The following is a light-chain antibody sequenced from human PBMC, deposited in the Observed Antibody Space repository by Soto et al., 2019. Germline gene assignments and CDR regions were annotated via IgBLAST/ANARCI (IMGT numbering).Light chain of an antibody. CDR3: QQRSNWPPGST. V-gene: IGKV3-11*01. J-gene: IGKJ2*01. CDR1: QSVSSY. CDR2: DAS. Sequence: EIVLTQSPATLSLSPGERATLSCRASQSVSSYLAWYQQQTGQAPRLLLYDASNSATGIPARISGSGSGTDFALTITILEPEDVAVSYCQQRSNWPPGSTFGQGTKLEIK.